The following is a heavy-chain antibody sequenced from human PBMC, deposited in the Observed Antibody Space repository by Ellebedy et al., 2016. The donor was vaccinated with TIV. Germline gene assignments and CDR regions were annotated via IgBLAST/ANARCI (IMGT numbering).Heavy chain of an antibody. CDR2: INHSGST. D-gene: IGHD3-9*01. CDR3: ARTLRYFDYFDY. V-gene: IGHV4-34*01. CDR1: GGSFSGYY. Sequence: SETLSLXXAVYGGSFSGYYWSWIRQPPGKGLEWIGEINHSGSTNYNPSLKSRVTISVDTSKNQFSLKLSSVTAADTAVYYCARTLRYFDYFDYWGQGTLVTVSS. J-gene: IGHJ4*02.